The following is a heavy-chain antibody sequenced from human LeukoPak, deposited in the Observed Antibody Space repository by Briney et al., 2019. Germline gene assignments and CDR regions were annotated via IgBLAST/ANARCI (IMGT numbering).Heavy chain of an antibody. CDR3: ARVTGYMTEDYFDY. CDR2: IYYSGST. Sequence: SETLSLTCTVSGGSISSYYWSWIRQPPGKGLEWIGYIYYSGSTNYSPSLKSRVTISVDTSKNQFSLRLSSVTAADTAVYYCARVTGYMTEDYFDYWGQGTLITVSS. V-gene: IGHV4-59*01. CDR1: GGSISSYY. D-gene: IGHD6-13*01. J-gene: IGHJ4*02.